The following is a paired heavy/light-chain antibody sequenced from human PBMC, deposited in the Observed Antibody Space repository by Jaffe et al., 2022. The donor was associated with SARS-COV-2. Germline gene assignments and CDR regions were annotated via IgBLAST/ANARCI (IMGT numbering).Light chain of an antibody. CDR3: QSYDSGLSAWV. CDR2: DNT. CDR1: SSNIGAVYD. Sequence: QSVLTQPPSVSGAPGQRVTISCTGSSSNIGAVYDVHWYQQLPGAAPKLLLFDNTNRPSGVPDRFSGSKSGTSASLAITGLQAEDEADYFCQSYDSGLSAWVFGGGTKLTVL. J-gene: IGLJ3*02. V-gene: IGLV1-40*01.
Heavy chain of an antibody. Sequence: QVQLQESGPGLVKPSQTLSLTCTVSGASISGGSFYWSWLRQPAGKGLEWIGRISTKGIINYNPSLKSRVTISADTSKNQFSLKLSSVTAADTAIYYCARGARVASFNWFDPWGQGTLVTVSS. D-gene: IGHD5-12*01. J-gene: IGHJ5*02. CDR3: ARGARVASFNWFDP. CDR1: GASISGGSFY. CDR2: ISTKGII. V-gene: IGHV4-61*02.